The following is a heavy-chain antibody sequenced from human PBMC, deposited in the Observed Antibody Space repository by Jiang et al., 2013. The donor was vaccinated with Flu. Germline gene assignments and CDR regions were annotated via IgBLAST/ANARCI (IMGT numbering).Heavy chain of an antibody. CDR2: ISTSSSYI. J-gene: IGHJ4*02. V-gene: IGHV3-21*01. D-gene: IGHD5-24*01. CDR1: GFTFSRYY. CDR3: AREFVYGEMPTPPFDY. Sequence: VQLLESGGGLVKPGGSLRLSCAASGFTFSRYYMNWVRQAPGKGLEWVSSISTSSSYIYYADSVKGRFTISRDNAKNSLYLQMNSLRAEDTAVYYCAREFVYGEMPTPPFDYWGQGTLVTVSS.